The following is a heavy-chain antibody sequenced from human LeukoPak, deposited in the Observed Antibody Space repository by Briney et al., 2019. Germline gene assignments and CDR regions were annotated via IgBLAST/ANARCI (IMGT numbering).Heavy chain of an antibody. V-gene: IGHV3-21*01. CDR2: ISSSSSYI. CDR1: GFTFSSYS. D-gene: IGHD4-11*01. CDR3: ARDENDYSNESGTGY. Sequence: GGSLKLPCAASGFTFSSYSMNWVRQAPGKGLEWVSSISSSSSYIYYADSVKGRFTISRDNAKNSLYLQMNSLRAEDTAVYYCARDENDYSNESGTGYWGQGTLVTVSS. J-gene: IGHJ4*02.